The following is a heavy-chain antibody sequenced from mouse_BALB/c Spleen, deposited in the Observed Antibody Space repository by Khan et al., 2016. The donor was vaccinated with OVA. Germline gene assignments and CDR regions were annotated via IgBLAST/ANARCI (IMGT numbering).Heavy chain of an antibody. Sequence: VQLKESGPELVKPGASVKISCKASGYSFTGYFMNWVMQSHGKSLEWIGRINPHIGETFYNQKFKGMATLTVDEYLCTAHMELRSVASEDSSVYYCARIYGSDFDYWGQGTTLTVSS. D-gene: IGHD1-1*01. CDR2: INPHIGET. CDR1: GYSFTGYF. CDR3: ARIYGSDFDY. J-gene: IGHJ2*01. V-gene: IGHV1-20*02.